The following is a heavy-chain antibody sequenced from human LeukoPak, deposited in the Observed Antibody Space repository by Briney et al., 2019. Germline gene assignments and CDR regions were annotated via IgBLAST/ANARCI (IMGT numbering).Heavy chain of an antibody. CDR2: ISSSSTHI. D-gene: IGHD2-21*01. Sequence: GGSLRLSCAASGFTFSSYSMNWVRQAPGKGLEWVSSISSSSTHIYYADSVKGRFTISRDDAKNSLYLQMNSLRAEDTALYYCARGLCAGDCYDYWGQGTLVTVSS. J-gene: IGHJ4*02. CDR3: ARGLCAGDCYDY. CDR1: GFTFSSYS. V-gene: IGHV3-21*01.